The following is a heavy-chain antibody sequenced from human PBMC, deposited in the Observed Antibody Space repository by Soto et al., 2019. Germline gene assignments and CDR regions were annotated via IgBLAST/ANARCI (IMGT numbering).Heavy chain of an antibody. D-gene: IGHD3-10*01. CDR2: ISGSGGST. V-gene: IGHV3-23*01. J-gene: IGHJ4*02. CDR1: GFPFSSYA. CDR3: AKVHGSGSYNNFPDY. Sequence: EVQLLESGGGFVQPGGSLGLSCAASGFPFSSYAMTWVRQALGKGLEWVSLISGSGGSTYYADSVKGRFTISRDNSRDTLYLQMNSLRAEDTAVYYCAKVHGSGSYNNFPDYWGQGTLVTVSS.